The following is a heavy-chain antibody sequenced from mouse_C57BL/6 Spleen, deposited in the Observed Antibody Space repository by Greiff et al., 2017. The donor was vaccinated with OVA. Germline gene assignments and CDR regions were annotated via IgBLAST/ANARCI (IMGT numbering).Heavy chain of an antibody. CDR2: ISYSGST. J-gene: IGHJ3*01. Sequence: ESGPGMVKPSQSLSLTCTVTGYSITSGYDWHWIRHLPGNKLEWMGYISYSGSTNYNPSLKSRISITHDTSKNHFFLKLNSVTTEDTATYYCARGDGSGWFAYWGQGTLVTVSA. D-gene: IGHD1-1*01. V-gene: IGHV3-1*01. CDR1: GYSITSGYD. CDR3: ARGDGSGWFAY.